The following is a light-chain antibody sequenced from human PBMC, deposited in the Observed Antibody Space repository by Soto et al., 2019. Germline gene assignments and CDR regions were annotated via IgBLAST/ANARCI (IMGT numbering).Light chain of an antibody. CDR2: GAS. CDR1: QSVSSSY. CDR3: QQYGSSPRT. V-gene: IGKV3-20*01. Sequence: ELVLTQSPGTLSLSPGESSIPSGRASQSVSSSYLAWYQQKPGHAPRLLIYGASSRAPGIPDRFSASGSGTDCTLTISRLEPEDFAVYYCQQYGSSPRTFGQGTKVDIK. J-gene: IGKJ1*01.